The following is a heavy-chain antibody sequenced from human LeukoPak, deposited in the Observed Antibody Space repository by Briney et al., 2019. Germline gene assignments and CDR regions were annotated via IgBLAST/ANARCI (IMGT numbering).Heavy chain of an antibody. Sequence: ASVKVSCKASGYTFTSYGISWVRQAPGQGLEWMGWISAYNGNTNYAQKLQGRVTMTTDTSTSTAYMELRSLRSDDTAVYYCARDKHSSGWYGNWFDPWGQGTLVTVSS. D-gene: IGHD6-19*01. J-gene: IGHJ5*02. V-gene: IGHV1-18*01. CDR3: ARDKHSSGWYGNWFDP. CDR2: ISAYNGNT. CDR1: GYTFTSYG.